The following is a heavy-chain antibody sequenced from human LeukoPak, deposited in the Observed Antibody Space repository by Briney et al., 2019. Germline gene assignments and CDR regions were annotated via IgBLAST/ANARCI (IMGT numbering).Heavy chain of an antibody. CDR1: GFTFSTYN. CDR2: ISGSSSYI. J-gene: IGHJ4*02. D-gene: IGHD6-13*01. Sequence: GGSLRLSCAASGFTFSTYNMNWVRQAPGKGLEWVSSISGSSSYIYYADSVKGRFSISRDNAKNSLYLQMNSLRAEDTAVYYCASPYSSRWYELCYWGQGTLVTVSS. V-gene: IGHV3-21*01. CDR3: ASPYSSRWYELCY.